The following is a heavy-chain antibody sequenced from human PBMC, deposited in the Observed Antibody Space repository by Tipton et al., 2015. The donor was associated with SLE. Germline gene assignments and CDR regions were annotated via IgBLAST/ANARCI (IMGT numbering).Heavy chain of an antibody. D-gene: IGHD3-10*01. J-gene: IGHJ5*02. CDR3: ASGGYGSGSHYLGGWFDP. CDR2: IYTSGST. CDR1: GGSIGSYY. V-gene: IGHV4-4*08. Sequence: TLSLTCTVSGGSIGSYYWSWIRQSPGKGLEWIGYIYTSGSTNYNPSLKSRVTISADTSKNQFSLKLSSVTAADTAVYYCASGGYGSGSHYLGGWFDPWGRGTLVTVSS.